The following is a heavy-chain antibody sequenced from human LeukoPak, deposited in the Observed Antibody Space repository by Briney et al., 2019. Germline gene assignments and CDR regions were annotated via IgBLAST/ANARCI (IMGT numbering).Heavy chain of an antibody. V-gene: IGHV3-48*01. CDR1: GFTFSSHS. CDR3: ARKSLQGWNSDY. D-gene: IGHD1-7*01. J-gene: IGHJ4*02. Sequence: VGCLRLSCAASGFTFSSHSMKWVRQAPGKGLEWVSYIIRSVSNIYYADSVKGRFTISRDNAKNSLYLQMNSLRAEDTAVYYCARKSLQGWNSDYWGEGILVTASS. CDR2: IIRSVSNI.